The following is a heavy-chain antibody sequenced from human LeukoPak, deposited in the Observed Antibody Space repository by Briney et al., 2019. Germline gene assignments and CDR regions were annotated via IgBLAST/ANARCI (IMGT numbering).Heavy chain of an antibody. Sequence: ASVKVSCKASGYTFTGYYMHWVRQAPGQGLEWMGWINPNSGGTNYAQKFQGRVTMTRDTSISTAYMELSRLRSDDTAVYYCARSRGIRPNYYGSGSHPKNDAFDIWGQGTMVTVSS. CDR1: GYTFTGYY. J-gene: IGHJ3*02. CDR3: ARSRGIRPNYYGSGSHPKNDAFDI. CDR2: INPNSGGT. V-gene: IGHV1-2*02. D-gene: IGHD3-10*01.